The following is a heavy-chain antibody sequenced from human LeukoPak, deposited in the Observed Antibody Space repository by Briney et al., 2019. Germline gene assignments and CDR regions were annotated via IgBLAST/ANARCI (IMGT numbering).Heavy chain of an antibody. CDR2: ISASGDVT. D-gene: IGHD1-1*01. J-gene: IGHJ3*02. Sequence: PGGSLRLSCAASEFTFSKFPMGWVRQAPGRGLEWVSAISASGDVTFHADSVRGRFTISRDNSKSTLFLQMNVLRVEGTAKFYCAKSLFTSATGTGRAFHIWGQGTMVSVSS. CDR3: AKSLFTSATGTGRAFHI. CDR1: EFTFSKFP. V-gene: IGHV3-23*01.